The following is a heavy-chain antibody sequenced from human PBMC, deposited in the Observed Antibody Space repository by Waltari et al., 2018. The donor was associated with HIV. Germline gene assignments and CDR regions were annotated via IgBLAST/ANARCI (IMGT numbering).Heavy chain of an antibody. Sequence: QVQLQESGPGLVKPPETLSLSRNVSGGSVSSSKYYWSWIRQSPGKRPEWIGYVYYNGATSYSPSLKSRVSISVDTSKNRFSLKLNSVTAADTAIYYCARDRGASDIWGQGKMVIVSS. J-gene: IGHJ3*02. CDR2: VYYNGAT. D-gene: IGHD5-12*01. CDR1: GGSVSSSKYY. V-gene: IGHV4-61*01. CDR3: ARDRGASDI.